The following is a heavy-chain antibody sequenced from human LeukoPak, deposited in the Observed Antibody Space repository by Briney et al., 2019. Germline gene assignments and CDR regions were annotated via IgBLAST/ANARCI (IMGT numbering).Heavy chain of an antibody. V-gene: IGHV3-15*07. J-gene: IGHJ4*02. CDR2: IKSKTDGGTT. D-gene: IGHD3-22*01. Sequence: GGSLRLSCAASGFTFSNAWMNWVRQAPGKGLEWVGRIKSKTDGGTTDYAAPVKGRFTISRDFSKNTVFLHMNSLRAEDTAMYYCARGDDSGYYDYFDYWGQGALVTVSS. CDR1: GFTFSNAW. CDR3: ARGDDSGYYDYFDY.